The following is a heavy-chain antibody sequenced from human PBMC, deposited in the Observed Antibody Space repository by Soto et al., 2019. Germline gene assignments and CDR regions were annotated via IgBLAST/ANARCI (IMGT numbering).Heavy chain of an antibody. J-gene: IGHJ4*02. CDR3: ARSPSGETYDY. CDR2: IYYSGST. CDR1: GGSISSGDYY. D-gene: IGHD6-19*01. V-gene: IGHV4-30-4*01. Sequence: QVQLQESAPGLVKPSQTLSLTCPVSGGSISSGDYYWSWIRQPPGKGLEWIGYIYYSGSTYYNPSLKSRVTISVDTSKNQFSLELSSVTAADTAVYYCARSPSGETYDYWGQGTLVTVSS.